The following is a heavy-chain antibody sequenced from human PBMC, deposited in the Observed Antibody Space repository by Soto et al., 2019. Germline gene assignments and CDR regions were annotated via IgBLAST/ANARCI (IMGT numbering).Heavy chain of an antibody. CDR3: ALGRGVPARYCTNGVCYSPSSSYYYGMDV. Sequence: ASVKVSCKASGYTFTSYDINWVRQATGQGLEWMGWMNPNSGNTGYAQKFQGRVTMTRNTSISTAYMELSSMRSEDTAVYYCALGRGVPARYCTNGVCYSPSSSYYYGMDVWGQGTTVTVSS. CDR1: GYTFTSYD. CDR2: MNPNSGNT. J-gene: IGHJ6*02. D-gene: IGHD2-8*01. V-gene: IGHV1-8*01.